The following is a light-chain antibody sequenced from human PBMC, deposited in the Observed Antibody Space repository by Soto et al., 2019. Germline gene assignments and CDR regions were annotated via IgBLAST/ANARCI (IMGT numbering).Light chain of an antibody. CDR2: INN. V-gene: IGLV1-44*01. CDR1: NSYIGVYP. J-gene: IGLJ2*01. CDR3: ATWDDSLNAVV. Sequence: QSVLTQPPSASGTPGQRVTISCSGSNSYIGVYPVHWYQRLPGTAPKLLIYINNQRPSGVPDRFSGSKSGTSGSLAISGLQSEDEADYYCATWDDSLNAVVFGGGTKLTVL.